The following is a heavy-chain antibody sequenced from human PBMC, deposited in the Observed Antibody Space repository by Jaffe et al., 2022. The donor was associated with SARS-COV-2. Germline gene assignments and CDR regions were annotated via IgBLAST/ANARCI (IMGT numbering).Heavy chain of an antibody. CDR1: GFTFSSYA. CDR2: ISGSGGYT. Sequence: EVQLVESGGGLVRPGGSLRLSCAASGFTFSSYAMSWVRQAPGKGLEWVSAISGSGGYTVYADSVKGRFTISRDNFENTLHLQMTFLRAEDTAVYYCAKELTSADYFDYWGQGTLVTVSS. D-gene: IGHD4-17*01. J-gene: IGHJ4*02. V-gene: IGHV3-23*04. CDR3: AKELTSADYFDY.